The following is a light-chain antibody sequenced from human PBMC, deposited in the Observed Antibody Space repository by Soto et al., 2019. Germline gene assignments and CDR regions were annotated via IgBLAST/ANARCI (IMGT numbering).Light chain of an antibody. CDR3: CSHAGNNNYV. V-gene: IGLV2-8*01. CDR2: AVS. Sequence: QSALTQPPSASGSPGQSVAISGTGTSRDVGGQNYVSWYLQHPGKAPNRIIYAVSSRPSGVPDRFSGSKSGNTASLTISELRAEDEAVYYCCSHAGNNNYVFGTGTKLTVL. CDR1: SRDVGGQNY. J-gene: IGLJ1*01.